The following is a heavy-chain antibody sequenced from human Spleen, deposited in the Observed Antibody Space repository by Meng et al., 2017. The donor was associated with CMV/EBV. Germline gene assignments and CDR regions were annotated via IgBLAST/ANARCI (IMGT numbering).Heavy chain of an antibody. V-gene: IGHV3-23*01. CDR3: ARRLHPAPDPYFDY. Sequence: GESLKISCAASGFTFSSYWMSWVRQAPGKGLEWVSAISGSGGTTYYADSVKGRFTISRDNSKNTLYLQMNSLRAEDTAVYYCARRLHPAPDPYFDYWGQGTLVTVSS. J-gene: IGHJ4*02. CDR1: GFTFSSYW. D-gene: IGHD5-12*01. CDR2: ISGSGGTT.